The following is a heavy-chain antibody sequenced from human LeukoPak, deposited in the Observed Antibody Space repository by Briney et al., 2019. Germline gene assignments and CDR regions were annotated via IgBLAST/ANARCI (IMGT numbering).Heavy chain of an antibody. D-gene: IGHD3-22*01. J-gene: IGHJ4*02. Sequence: ASVKVSCKTSGYTFNTYGVTWVRQAPGQGLEWMGWISSHVGNTNYAQRFQGRVTMTKDTTTSTAYMELRSLRPDDTAVYYCSVSYFDASDYYDFWGQGTLVTVSS. V-gene: IGHV1-18*01. CDR3: SVSYFDASDYYDF. CDR2: ISSHVGNT. CDR1: GYTFNTYG.